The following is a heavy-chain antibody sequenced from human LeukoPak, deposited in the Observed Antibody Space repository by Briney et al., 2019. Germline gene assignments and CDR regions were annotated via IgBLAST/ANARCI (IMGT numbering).Heavy chain of an antibody. J-gene: IGHJ6*02. CDR1: GFTFSSHA. D-gene: IGHD2-2*01. Sequence: GGSLRLSCAASGFTFSSHAMSWVRQAPGKGLEWVSAISGSGGSTYYAHSVKGRFTISRDNSKNTLYLQMNSLRAEDTAVYSCAKYLYQNYYYGMDVWGQGTTVTVSS. V-gene: IGHV3-23*01. CDR2: ISGSGGST. CDR3: AKYLYQNYYYGMDV.